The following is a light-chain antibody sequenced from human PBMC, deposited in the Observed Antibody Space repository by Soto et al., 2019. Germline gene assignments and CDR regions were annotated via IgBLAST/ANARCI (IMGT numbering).Light chain of an antibody. V-gene: IGLV1-47*01. Sequence: QAVVTQPPSASETPGQRVTISCSGSSSNIGSNYVYWYQQLPGTAPKLLIYRNNQRPSGVPDRFSGSKSGTSASLAISRLRSEDEADYYCAAWDDSLSGPWVFGGGTQLTVL. J-gene: IGLJ3*02. CDR1: SSNIGSNY. CDR3: AAWDDSLSGPWV. CDR2: RNN.